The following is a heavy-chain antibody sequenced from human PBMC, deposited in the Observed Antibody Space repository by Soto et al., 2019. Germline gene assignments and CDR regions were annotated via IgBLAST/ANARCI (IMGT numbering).Heavy chain of an antibody. J-gene: IGHJ6*02. CDR2: IIPIFGTA. D-gene: IGHD6-6*01. CDR1: GGTFSSYA. Sequence: ASVKVSCKASGGTFSSYAISWVRQAPGQGLEWMGGIIPIFGTANYAQKFQGRVTITADESTSTAYLRLTSVAAADTAVYYCARGRGIAVRPYYYGMDVWGQGTTVTVSS. V-gene: IGHV1-69*13. CDR3: ARGRGIAVRPYYYGMDV.